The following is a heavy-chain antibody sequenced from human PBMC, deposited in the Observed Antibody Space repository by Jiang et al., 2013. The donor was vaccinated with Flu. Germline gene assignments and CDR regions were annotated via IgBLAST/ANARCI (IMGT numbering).Heavy chain of an antibody. CDR2: IFPADSDT. CDR3: ATKEGGVTANQVH. D-gene: IGHD2-21*02. V-gene: IGHV5-51*01. J-gene: IGHJ4*02. Sequence: MGIIFPADSDTRYSPSFQGQVTISTDKSITTAYLQWSSVKASDTAMYYCATKEGGVTANQVHWGQGTLVTVSS.